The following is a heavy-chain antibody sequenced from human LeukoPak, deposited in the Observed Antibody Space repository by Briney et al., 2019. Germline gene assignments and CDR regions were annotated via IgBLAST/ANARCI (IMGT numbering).Heavy chain of an antibody. CDR1: GFTFTSYA. J-gene: IGHJ4*02. CDR2: ISGSCGTT. V-gene: IGHV3-23*01. Sequence: GGSLRLSCAASGFTFTSYAMSCVRQAPGKGLEWVSTISGSCGTTYYADSVKGRFTISRDNSKNTLYLQMNSLRAEDMAVYYCAKDRDRYGHHAVFSLWGQGTLVTVSS. D-gene: IGHD5-18*01. CDR3: AKDRDRYGHHAVFSL.